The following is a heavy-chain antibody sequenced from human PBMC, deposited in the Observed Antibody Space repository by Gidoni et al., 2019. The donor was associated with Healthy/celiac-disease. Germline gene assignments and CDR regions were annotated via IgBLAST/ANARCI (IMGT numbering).Heavy chain of an antibody. CDR2: IGGSGGST. CDR1: GFTLSSCA. D-gene: IGHD3-3*01. J-gene: IGHJ4*02. V-gene: IGHV3-23*01. CDR3: SNYNDFWSGYYTLDY. Sequence: EVQLLEAGGGWVQPGGSLRAPCAASGFTLSSCAMSWGRQAPGTGLEWVSAIGGSGGSTYYADSVKGRFAISRDNSKNTLYLPMNSLRAEDTALYFCSNYNDFWSGYYTLDYWGQGTLVTVSS.